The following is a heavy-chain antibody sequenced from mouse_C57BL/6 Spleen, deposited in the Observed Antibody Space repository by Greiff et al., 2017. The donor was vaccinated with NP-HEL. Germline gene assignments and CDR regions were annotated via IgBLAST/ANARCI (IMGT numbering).Heavy chain of an antibody. CDR3: ARQGILYYFDY. Sequence: LQESGAELVRPGASVKLSCKASGYTFTDYYINWVKQRPGQGLEWIARIYPGSGNTYYNEKFKGKATLTAEKSSSTAYMQLSSLTSEDSAVYFCARQGILYYFDYWGQGTTLTVSS. CDR2: IYPGSGNT. V-gene: IGHV1-76*01. CDR1: GYTFTDYY. J-gene: IGHJ2*01.